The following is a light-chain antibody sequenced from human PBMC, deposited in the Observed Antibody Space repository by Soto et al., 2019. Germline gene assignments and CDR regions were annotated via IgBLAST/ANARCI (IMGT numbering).Light chain of an antibody. CDR2: GTT. CDR1: SSNIGAGYD. Sequence: QSVLTQTPSVSGAPGQRVTISCTGRSSNIGAGYDVHWYQHLPGTAPKLLIYGTTNRPSGVPDRFSGSKSGISASLAFTGLQAEDEADYYCHSYDSSLSASVFGAGTKLTVL. CDR3: HSYDSSLSASV. J-gene: IGLJ1*01. V-gene: IGLV1-40*01.